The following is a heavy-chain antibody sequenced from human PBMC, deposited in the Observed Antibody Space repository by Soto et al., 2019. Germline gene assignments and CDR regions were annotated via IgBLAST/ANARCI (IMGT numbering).Heavy chain of an antibody. V-gene: IGHV1-18*01. D-gene: IGHD2-15*01. CDR1: GYTFTSYG. CDR2: ISGYNGNT. J-gene: IGHJ3*02. Sequence: GASVKVSCKTSGYTFTSYGISWVRQAPGQGLEWMGWISGYNGNTNYAQKLQGRVSMTTDTSTSTSYMELRNLRSDDTAVYYCASVRGFCSGGSCSFGAFDIWGQGTMVTVSS. CDR3: ASVRGFCSGGSCSFGAFDI.